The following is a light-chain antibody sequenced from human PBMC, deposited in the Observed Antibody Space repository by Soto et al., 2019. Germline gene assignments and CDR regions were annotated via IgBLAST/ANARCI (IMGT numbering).Light chain of an antibody. J-gene: IGKJ1*01. CDR1: QSISSW. Sequence: NQMTQSPYTLSAYIGDRVTITCRASQSISSWLAWYQQKPGKAPKLLIYDASSLESGVPSRFSGSGSGTEFTLTISSLQPDDFATYYCQQYNGHSWTFGQGTRWIS. CDR3: QQYNGHSWT. CDR2: DAS. V-gene: IGKV1-5*01.